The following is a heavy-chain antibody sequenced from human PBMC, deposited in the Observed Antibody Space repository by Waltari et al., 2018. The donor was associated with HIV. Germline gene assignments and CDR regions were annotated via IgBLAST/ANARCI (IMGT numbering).Heavy chain of an antibody. D-gene: IGHD3-10*01. CDR3: ASQHQRGFNWFDP. CDR1: GYTFTGYY. J-gene: IGHJ5*02. CDR2: FNPNSGGT. Sequence: QVQLVQSGAEVKKPGASVKVSCKASGYTFTGYYMHWVRQAPGQGLEWMGRFNPNSGGTNYEQKFQGRVTMTRDTSISTAYMELSRLRSDDTAVYYCASQHQRGFNWFDPWGQGTLVTVSS. V-gene: IGHV1-2*06.